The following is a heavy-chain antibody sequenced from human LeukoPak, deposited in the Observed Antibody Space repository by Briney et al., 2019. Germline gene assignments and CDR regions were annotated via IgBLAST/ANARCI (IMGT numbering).Heavy chain of an antibody. D-gene: IGHD5-18*01. V-gene: IGHV3-23*01. J-gene: IGHJ5*02. CDR1: GFTFSSYA. Sequence: GGSLRLSCAASGFTFSSYAMSWVRQAQGNGLEWVSAISGSGGSTSYADTVKGRFTISRDNSKNTLYLQMNSLRAEDTAVYYCAREYRGYRNPNWFDPWGQGTLVTVSS. CDR2: ISGSGGST. CDR3: AREYRGYRNPNWFDP.